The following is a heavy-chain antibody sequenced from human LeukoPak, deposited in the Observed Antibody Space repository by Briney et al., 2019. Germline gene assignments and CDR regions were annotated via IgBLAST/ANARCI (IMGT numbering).Heavy chain of an antibody. J-gene: IGHJ4*02. CDR1: GFTLSSYC. Sequence: GGSLRLSCAASGFTLSSYCMSWVRQAPGKGLEGVSSINNSGSEKYYADSVKGRFTISRDNAKNSLYLQMNSLRAEDTAVYYCARDLAYYYDSSGYYYQAHFDYWGKGTLVTVSS. D-gene: IGHD3-22*01. CDR2: INNSGSEK. V-gene: IGHV3-21*01. CDR3: ARDLAYYYDSSGYYYQAHFDY.